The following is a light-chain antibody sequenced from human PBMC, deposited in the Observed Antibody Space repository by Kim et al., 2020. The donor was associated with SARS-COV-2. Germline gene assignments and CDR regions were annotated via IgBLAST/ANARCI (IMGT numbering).Light chain of an antibody. V-gene: IGLV2-18*02. CDR3: NSYTTNNTWV. J-gene: IGLJ3*02. Sequence: LTQPPSVSGSPGQSVTISCTGTSSDVGSYNRVSWYQQPPGTAPKLMIYEVSNRPSGVPDRFSGSKSGNTASLTISGLQPEDEANYHCNSYTTNNTWVFGGGTQLTVL. CDR2: EVS. CDR1: SSDVGSYNR.